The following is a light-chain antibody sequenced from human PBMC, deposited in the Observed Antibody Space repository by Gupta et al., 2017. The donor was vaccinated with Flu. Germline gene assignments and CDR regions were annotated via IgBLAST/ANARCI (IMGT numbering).Light chain of an antibody. V-gene: IGKV3-20*01. CDR3: QQDCSSPWT. CDR1: QSVSSSY. CDR2: GAS. Sequence: EIVLTQSPGTLSLSPGERATLSCRARQSVSSSYLAWYQQKPGQAPRLLICGASSRATGIPDRFSGSGSGTDFTLTISRLAPEDFAVYYCQQDCSSPWTFGQGTKVEIK. J-gene: IGKJ1*01.